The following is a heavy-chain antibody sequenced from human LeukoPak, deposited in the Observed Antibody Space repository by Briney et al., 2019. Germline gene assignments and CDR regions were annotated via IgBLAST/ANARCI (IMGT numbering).Heavy chain of an antibody. CDR1: GYTLSSFG. CDR3: AKQLCSSSGCHGVLPGDEDY. V-gene: IGHV1-18*01. J-gene: IGHJ4*02. CDR2: ITYYQGNT. D-gene: IGHD2-8*01. Sequence: ASVKVSCKASGYTLSSFGLSWVRQAPGQGLEWMGWITYYQGNTNAAERFRGRLTITSDTSTNTAYMELRGLTSDDTAIYYCAKQLCSSSGCHGVLPGDEDYWGQGTLVTVSS.